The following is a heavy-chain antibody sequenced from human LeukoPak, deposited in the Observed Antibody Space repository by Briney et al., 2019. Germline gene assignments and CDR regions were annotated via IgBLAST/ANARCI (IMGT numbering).Heavy chain of an antibody. CDR1: GGSISSYY. CDR3: ARSELSCSGGSCPTRYAFDI. CDR2: IYYSGST. D-gene: IGHD2-15*01. Sequence: SETLSLTCNVSGGSISSYYWSWIRQPPGKGLEWIGYIYYSGSTNYNPSLKSRVTISVDTSKNQFSLKLRSVTAADTALYYCARSELSCSGGSCPTRYAFDIWGQGTVVTASS. V-gene: IGHV4-59*08. J-gene: IGHJ3*02.